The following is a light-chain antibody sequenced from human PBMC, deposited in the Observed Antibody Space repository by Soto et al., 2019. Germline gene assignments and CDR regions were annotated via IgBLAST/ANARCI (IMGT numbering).Light chain of an antibody. J-gene: IGKJ4*01. CDR3: QHYVTWPLT. Sequence: DIVMTQSPATLSVSPGDGATLSCRASQSISDTLSWYQQKPGQPPRLLIYDTSIRATGVPARFSGSRSGAEFTLIICILQSEYVAVYYRQHYVTWPLTFGRGTKVE. V-gene: IGKV3D-15*03. CDR1: QSISDT. CDR2: DTS.